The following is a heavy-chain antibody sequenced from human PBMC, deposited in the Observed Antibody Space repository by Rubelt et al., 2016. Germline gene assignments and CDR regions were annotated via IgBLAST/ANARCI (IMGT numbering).Heavy chain of an antibody. D-gene: IGHD2-2*01. CDR2: IIPILCGA. CDR3: ASRYCSTTSCYHFDY. CDR1: GGTSRTYS. J-gene: IGHJ4*02. V-gene: IGHV1-69*04. Sequence: QVQLVQYGAEVKKPGSSVKVSCKAPGGTSRTYSISLVRQAPGKGLEWRGRIIPILCGANYAQKLLGRVTITADKSTGTAEIELSSLTSEDTAVYYCASRYCSTTSCYHFDYLGQGTLVTVSS.